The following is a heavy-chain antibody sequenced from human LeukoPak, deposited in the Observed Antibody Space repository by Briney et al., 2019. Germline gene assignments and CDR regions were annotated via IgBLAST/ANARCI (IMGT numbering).Heavy chain of an antibody. Sequence: SETLSLTCSVSGASVTSYYWNWIRHSPGKGLEWIGYMYHTGTSDYNPSLQSRITISLDTPNNKVSLTLSSVTAADTAVYYCATTRGYSTNDAFDIWGQGTRVTVSS. D-gene: IGHD5-18*01. V-gene: IGHV4-59*02. J-gene: IGHJ3*02. CDR2: MYHTGTS. CDR3: ATTRGYSTNDAFDI. CDR1: GASVTSYY.